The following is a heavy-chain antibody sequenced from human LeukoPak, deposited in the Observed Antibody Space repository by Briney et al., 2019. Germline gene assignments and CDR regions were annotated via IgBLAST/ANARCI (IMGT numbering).Heavy chain of an antibody. D-gene: IGHD2-15*01. CDR3: AKDNRPKDIVVVVAARD. Sequence: GGSLRLSCAASGFTFSSYWMHWVRQAPGKGLEWVSAISGSGGSTYHADSVKGRFTISRDNSKNTLYLQMNSLRAEDTAVYYCAKDNRPKDIVVVVAARDWGQGTLVTVSS. J-gene: IGHJ4*02. CDR2: ISGSGGST. CDR1: GFTFSSYW. V-gene: IGHV3-23*01.